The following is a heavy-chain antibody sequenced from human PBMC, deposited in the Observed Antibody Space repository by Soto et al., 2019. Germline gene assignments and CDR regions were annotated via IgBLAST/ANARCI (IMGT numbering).Heavy chain of an antibody. CDR3: ARDPSTGSADY. D-gene: IGHD3-9*01. Sequence: EVQLSESGGDLVLPGGSLRLSCAASGSTFSHSAMTWVRQAPGKGLEGVSTIDMSGGDTYYADSVRGRFTISRDNSKHTLYLVMTSLRVEDTAVYYCARDPSTGSADYWGQGTLVTVSS. J-gene: IGHJ4*02. CDR2: IDMSGGDT. CDR1: GSTFSHSA. V-gene: IGHV3-23*01.